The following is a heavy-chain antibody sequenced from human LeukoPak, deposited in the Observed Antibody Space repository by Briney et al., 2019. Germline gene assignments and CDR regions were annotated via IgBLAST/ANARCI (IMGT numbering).Heavy chain of an antibody. J-gene: IGHJ3*02. V-gene: IGHV4-39*01. CDR3: ARRSGSYLGAFDI. D-gene: IGHD1-26*01. Sequence: SETLSLTCTVSGGSISSSSYYWGWIRQPPGKGLEWIGSIYYSGSTYYNPSLKSRVTISVDTSKNQFSLKLSSVTAADTAVYYCARRSGSYLGAFDIWGQGTMVTVSS. CDR1: GGSISSSSYY. CDR2: IYYSGST.